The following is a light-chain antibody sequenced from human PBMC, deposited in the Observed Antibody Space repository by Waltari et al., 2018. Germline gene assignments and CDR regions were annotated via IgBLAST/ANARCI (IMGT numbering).Light chain of an antibody. CDR3: QTGGHRTCV. Sequence: PSASASLGASVKLTCTLSSGHSTNIIAWLQQQPEKGPRYLMNVNSDGSHNKGVGIPDRFSGSSSGAERYLTISSLQSEDEADYYCQTGGHRTCVFGGGTRLTVL. J-gene: IGLJ2*01. CDR1: SGHSTNI. CDR2: VNSDGSH. V-gene: IGLV4-69*01.